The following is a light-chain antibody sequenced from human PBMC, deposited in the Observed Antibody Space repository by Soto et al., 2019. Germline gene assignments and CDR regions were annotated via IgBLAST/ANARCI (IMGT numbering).Light chain of an antibody. CDR2: DAS. Sequence: EIVLTQSPATLSLSPGERATLSCRASQSVSSYLAWYQQKPGQAPRLLIYDASNRATGIPARFSGGGSGADFTLNISRLEPEDFAVYYSQQYGSSPRTFGQGTKVDI. CDR1: QSVSSY. V-gene: IGKV3-20*01. J-gene: IGKJ1*01. CDR3: QQYGSSPRT.